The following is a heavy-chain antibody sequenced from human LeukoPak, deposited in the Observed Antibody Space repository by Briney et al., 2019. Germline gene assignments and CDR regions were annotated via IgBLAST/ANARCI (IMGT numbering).Heavy chain of an antibody. J-gene: IGHJ3*02. Sequence: GGSLRLSCAASGFSFSSYWMSWVRQAPGKGLEWVANIKQDGSEKRYVDSVKGRFTISRDNAKSSLYLQMNSLKASDTAMYYCARPTTSGWYHIDAFDIWGQGTMVTVSS. V-gene: IGHV3-7*03. CDR1: GFSFSSYW. CDR2: IKQDGSEK. CDR3: ARPTTSGWYHIDAFDI. D-gene: IGHD6-19*01.